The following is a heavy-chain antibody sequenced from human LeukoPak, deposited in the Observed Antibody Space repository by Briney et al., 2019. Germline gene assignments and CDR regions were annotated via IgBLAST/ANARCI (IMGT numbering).Heavy chain of an antibody. CDR3: ARGASCGGDCHWEDYYYYGTDV. Sequence: PSETLSLTCAVYGESFSGYYWSWIRQPPGKGLEWIGEINDSGTTNYNPSLKSRVTISIDSSKNQFSLKLSSVTAADTAVYYCARGASCGGDCHWEDYYYYGTDVWGQGTTVTVSS. D-gene: IGHD2-21*02. CDR2: INDSGTT. V-gene: IGHV4-34*01. CDR1: GESFSGYY. J-gene: IGHJ6*02.